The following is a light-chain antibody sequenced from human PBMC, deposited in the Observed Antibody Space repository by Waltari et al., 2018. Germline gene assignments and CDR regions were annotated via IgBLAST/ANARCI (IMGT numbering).Light chain of an antibody. Sequence: DIQMTQSPSSVSASVGDRVTITCRASPGISSWLAWYQQKPGKAPKLLIYAASSLQSGVPSRFSGSGSGTDFTLTNSSLQPEDFATYYCQQANSFPYTFGQGTKLEIK. CDR1: PGISSW. CDR2: AAS. V-gene: IGKV1-12*01. CDR3: QQANSFPYT. J-gene: IGKJ2*01.